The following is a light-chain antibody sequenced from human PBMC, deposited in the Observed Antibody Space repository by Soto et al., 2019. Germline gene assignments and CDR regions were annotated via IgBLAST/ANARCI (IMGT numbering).Light chain of an antibody. CDR2: EDN. Sequence: NFMLTQPHSVSESPGKTVIISCTGSSGSIASNYVQWYQQRPGSAPTTVIYEDNQRPSGVPDRFSGSKSGTSATLGITGFQTGDEADYYCGSWDSSLSAYVFGTGTKVTVL. CDR3: GSWDSSLSAYV. CDR1: SGSIASNY. V-gene: IGLV6-57*02. J-gene: IGLJ1*01.